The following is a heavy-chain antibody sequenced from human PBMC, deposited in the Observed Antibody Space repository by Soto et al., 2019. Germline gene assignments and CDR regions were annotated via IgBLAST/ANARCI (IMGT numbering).Heavy chain of an antibody. D-gene: IGHD2-15*01. CDR3: AREENCSDGICYSEYFQR. V-gene: IGHV1-46*01. CDR2: VNPSGGST. CDR1: GYLFTAYS. J-gene: IGHJ1*01. Sequence: ASVKVSCKASGYLFTAYSMHWVRQAPGQGLEWMGVVNPSGGSTNYAQKFRGRITMTRDTSTSTVYMDLSSLTSEDTAVYYCAREENCSDGICYSEYFQRWGQGTLVTVSS.